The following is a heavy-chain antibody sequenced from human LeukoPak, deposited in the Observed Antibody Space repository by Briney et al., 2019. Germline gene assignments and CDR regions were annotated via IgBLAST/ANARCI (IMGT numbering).Heavy chain of an antibody. CDR1: GFTVSSNY. Sequence: GGSLRLSCAVSGFTVSSNYMSWVRQAPGKGLEWVSAIFSGGSTYYADSVKGRFTISRHKSNNTLYLQMNSLRGEETAVYYCTRYDGSGTFDYWGRGTLVTVSS. D-gene: IGHD3-3*01. J-gene: IGHJ4*02. CDR3: TRYDGSGTFDY. V-gene: IGHV3-53*04. CDR2: IFSGGST.